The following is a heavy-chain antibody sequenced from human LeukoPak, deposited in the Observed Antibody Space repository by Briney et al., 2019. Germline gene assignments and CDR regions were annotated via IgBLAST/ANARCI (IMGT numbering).Heavy chain of an antibody. CDR2: IYYSGST. CDR1: GGSISSYY. Sequence: PSETLSLTCTVSGGSISSYYWSWTRQPPGKGLEWIGYIYYSGSTNYNPSLKSRVTISVDTSKNQFSLKLSSVTAADTAVYYCARDRDYYGSKNWFDPWGQGTLVTVSS. CDR3: ARDRDYYGSKNWFDP. D-gene: IGHD3-10*01. V-gene: IGHV4-59*01. J-gene: IGHJ5*02.